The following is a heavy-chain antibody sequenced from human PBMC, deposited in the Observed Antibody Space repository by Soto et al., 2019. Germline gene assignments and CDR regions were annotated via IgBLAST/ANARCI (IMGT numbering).Heavy chain of an antibody. CDR3: ARAPRYGSGSYYYLHDY. CDR1: GFSLSDARMG. D-gene: IGHD3-10*01. CDR2: IFSNDEK. Sequence: QVTLKESGPVLVKPTETLTLTCTVSGFSLSDARMGVSWIRQPPGKALEWLAHIFSNDEKSYSTSLKSRLTISYDMSKSQVVLTMTNMDPVDTATYYCARAPRYGSGSYYYLHDYWGQGTLVPVSS. J-gene: IGHJ4*02. V-gene: IGHV2-26*01.